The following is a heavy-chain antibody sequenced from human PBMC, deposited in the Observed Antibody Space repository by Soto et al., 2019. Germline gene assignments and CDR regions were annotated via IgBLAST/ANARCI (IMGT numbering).Heavy chain of an antibody. CDR3: ARGRTGLWRTSHYFDY. CDR1: GFTFSSYW. CDR2: IKQDGSEK. J-gene: IGHJ4*02. V-gene: IGHV3-7*01. Sequence: EVQLVESGGGLVQPGGSLRLSCAASGFTFSSYWMSWVRQAPGKGLEWVANIKQDGSEKYYVDSVKGRFTISRDNAKNSLYLRMNSLRAEATAVYYCARGRTGLWRTSHYFDYWGQGTLVSVSS. D-gene: IGHD3-3*01.